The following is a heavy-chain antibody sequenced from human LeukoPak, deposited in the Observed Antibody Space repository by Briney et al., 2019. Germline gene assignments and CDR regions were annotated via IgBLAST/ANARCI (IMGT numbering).Heavy chain of an antibody. J-gene: IGHJ4*02. CDR1: GGSFSGYY. CDR2: INHSGST. D-gene: IGHD5-18*01. V-gene: IGHV4-34*01. Sequence: TSETLSLTCAVYGGSFSGYYWSWIRQPPGKGLEWIGEINHSGSTNYNPSLKSRVTISVDTSENQFSLKLSSVTAADTAVYYCARGRGYSYGRVLNDYWGQGTLVTVSS. CDR3: ARGRGYSYGRVLNDY.